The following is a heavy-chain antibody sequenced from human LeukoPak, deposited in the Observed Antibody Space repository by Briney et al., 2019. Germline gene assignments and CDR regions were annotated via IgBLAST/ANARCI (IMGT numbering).Heavy chain of an antibody. J-gene: IGHJ4*02. V-gene: IGHV4-59*01. CDR3: ARVGLWFGELPCGFDY. D-gene: IGHD3-10*01. CDR1: GGSISSYY. Sequence: SETLSLTCTVSGGSISSYYWSWIRQPPGKGLEWIGYIYYSGSTDYNPSLKSRVTISVDTSKNQFSLKLSSVTAADTAVYYCARVGLWFGELPCGFDYWGQGTLVTVSS. CDR2: IYYSGST.